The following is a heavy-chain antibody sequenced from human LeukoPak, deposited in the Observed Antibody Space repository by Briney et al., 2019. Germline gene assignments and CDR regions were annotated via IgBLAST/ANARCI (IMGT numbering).Heavy chain of an antibody. J-gene: IGHJ4*02. CDR2: VSYGGST. Sequence: SETLSLTCTVSGGSISSDTYYWAWIRQPPGRGLEWIGSVSYGGSTFYNPSLKSRVIIPRGTSRSQFFLKLSAVTATDTGLYYCARVFKSTDYVDYWGQGTLVTVSS. V-gene: IGHV4-39*01. CDR3: ARVFKSTDYVDY. CDR1: GGSISSDTYY. D-gene: IGHD1-26*01.